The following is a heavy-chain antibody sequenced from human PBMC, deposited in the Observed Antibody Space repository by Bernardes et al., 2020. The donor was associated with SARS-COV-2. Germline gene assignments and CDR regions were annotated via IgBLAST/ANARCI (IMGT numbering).Heavy chain of an antibody. Sequence: CKAFGYMFASNDIGWVREEPGQGLEWVGWMNPSSGKTGYAQRFQGRVTLTRDTSTTTAHMELTSLNSEDTAVYYCARTGVGMDVWGPGTTVTVSS. J-gene: IGHJ6*02. CDR3: ARTGVGMDV. D-gene: IGHD3-10*01. CDR2: MNPSSGKT. V-gene: IGHV1-8*01. CDR1: GYMFASND.